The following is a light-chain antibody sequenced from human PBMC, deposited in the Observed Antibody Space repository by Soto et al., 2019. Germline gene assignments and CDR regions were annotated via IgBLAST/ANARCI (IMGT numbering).Light chain of an antibody. CDR2: AAS. CDR1: QDISNY. J-gene: IGKJ1*01. CDR3: QKYNSAPWT. Sequence: DIPMTQSPSSLSASVGDRVTITCRASQDISNYLAWYQQKPGKVPKLLIYAASTLQSGVPSRFSGSGSGTDFTLSISSLQPEDVATYYCQKYNSAPWTFGPGTKVEIK. V-gene: IGKV1-27*01.